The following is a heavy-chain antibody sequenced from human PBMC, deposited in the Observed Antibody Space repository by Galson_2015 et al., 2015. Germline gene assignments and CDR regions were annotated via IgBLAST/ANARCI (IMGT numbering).Heavy chain of an antibody. CDR3: ARGETYYNSGTFAPFDP. CDR2: VSNDGSKT. J-gene: IGHJ5*02. D-gene: IGHD3-10*01. CDR1: AFTFGTYV. Sequence: SLRFSCADSAFTFGTYVMHWVRQAPGKGLEWVSVVSNDGSKTSYADSVKGRFTISRDNSKNSLYLQMNSLRVEDTAVYFCARGETYYNSGTFAPFDPWGQGTLVTVSS. V-gene: IGHV3-30-3*01.